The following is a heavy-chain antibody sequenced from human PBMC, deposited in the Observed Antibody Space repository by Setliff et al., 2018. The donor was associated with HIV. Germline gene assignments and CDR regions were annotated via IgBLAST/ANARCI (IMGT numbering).Heavy chain of an antibody. CDR3: TRDLHYDASDI. J-gene: IGHJ3*02. V-gene: IGHV3-49*04. CDR2: IRSKAYSGTT. Sequence: PGGSLRLSCTASGFTFGDYAVSWVRQAPGKGLEWVGFIRSKAYSGTTEYAASVKGRFTISREDSKSIAYLQMNSLKTEDTAVYYCTRDLHYDASDIWGQGTMVTVSS. CDR1: GFTFGDYA.